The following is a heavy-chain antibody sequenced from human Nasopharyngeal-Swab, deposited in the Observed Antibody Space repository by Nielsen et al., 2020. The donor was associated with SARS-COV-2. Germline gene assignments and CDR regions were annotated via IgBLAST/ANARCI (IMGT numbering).Heavy chain of an antibody. CDR1: GYTFASYG. V-gene: IGHV1-18*01. D-gene: IGHD4-17*01. Sequence: ASVKVSCNASGYTFASYGISWVRQAPGQGLEWMGWISAYNGNTNYAQKLQGRVTMTTDTSTNTAYMELRSLRSDDTAVYYCARYTRPGDYIYYYYGMDVWGQGTTVTVSS. CDR3: ARYTRPGDYIYYYYGMDV. J-gene: IGHJ6*02. CDR2: ISAYNGNT.